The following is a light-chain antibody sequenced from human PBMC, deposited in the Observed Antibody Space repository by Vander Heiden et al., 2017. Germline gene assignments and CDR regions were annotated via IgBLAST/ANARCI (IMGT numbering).Light chain of an antibody. Sequence: EIVLTQSPATLSLSPGERATLSCSASQSVSSYLAWYQQKPGQAPRLLIYDASNRATGIPARFSGSGYVKDFTLTISSREPEDFAVYYCQQHSNWPPWTFGQGTKVEIK. CDR1: QSVSSY. J-gene: IGKJ1*01. V-gene: IGKV3-11*01. CDR2: DAS. CDR3: QQHSNWPPWT.